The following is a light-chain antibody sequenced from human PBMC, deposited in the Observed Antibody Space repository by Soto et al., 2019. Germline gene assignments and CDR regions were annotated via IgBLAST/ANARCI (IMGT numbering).Light chain of an antibody. CDR3: QQYGSSPKLT. Sequence: IVVTQSPGTLSLSPGERATLSCRASQSVSSSYLAWYQQKPGQAPRLLIYGASSRATGIPDRFSGSGSGTDFTLTISRLEPEDFAVYYCQQYGSSPKLTFGGGTKVDIK. CDR2: GAS. J-gene: IGKJ4*01. V-gene: IGKV3-20*01. CDR1: QSVSSSY.